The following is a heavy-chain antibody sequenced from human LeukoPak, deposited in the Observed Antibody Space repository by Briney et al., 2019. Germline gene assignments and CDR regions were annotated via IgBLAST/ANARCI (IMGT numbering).Heavy chain of an antibody. CDR1: GGSISSYY. J-gene: IGHJ4*02. CDR3: AGHHPRNTVDF. V-gene: IGHV4-59*08. Sequence: SETLSLTCTVSGGSISSYYWSWIRQPPGKGLGRIAYISDIGSINYNPSLKSRVTISLDTSKNQFSLKLSSVTAADTAVYYCAGHHPRNTVDFWGQGTLVTVSS. CDR2: ISDIGSI. D-gene: IGHD2/OR15-2a*01.